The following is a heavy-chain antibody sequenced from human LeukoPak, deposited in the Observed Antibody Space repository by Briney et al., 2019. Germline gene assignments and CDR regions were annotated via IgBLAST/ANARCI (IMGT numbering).Heavy chain of an antibody. CDR1: GFTLSSYS. CDR2: IRSRSRHT. CDR3: ARVLLERPGIDSFDI. V-gene: IGHV3-48*01. J-gene: IGHJ3*02. D-gene: IGHD1-1*01. Sequence: PGGSLRLSCAASGFTLSSYSMGWVRQAPGKGLEWVSHIRSRSRHTYYADSVKGRLTISRDNAKNSLYQQMHSQRAEDTAVYYCARVLLERPGIDSFDIWGQGTMVTVSS.